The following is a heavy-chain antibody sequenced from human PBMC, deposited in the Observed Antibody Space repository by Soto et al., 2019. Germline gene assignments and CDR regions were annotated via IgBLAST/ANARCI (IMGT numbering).Heavy chain of an antibody. Sequence: QVQLMQSGAEVKKPGASVKVSCKASGDTFTDYYIHWVRKAPGQGLEWMGTVNPSGGHTTYAQHFLGRVNMTSDTSTSTLYRELTSLTSDDTDIYYCARGGHVVVVTAAFDYWGQGTLVTISS. CDR1: GDTFTDYY. J-gene: IGHJ4*02. CDR2: VNPSGGHT. CDR3: ARGGHVVVVTAAFDY. D-gene: IGHD2-21*02. V-gene: IGHV1-46*01.